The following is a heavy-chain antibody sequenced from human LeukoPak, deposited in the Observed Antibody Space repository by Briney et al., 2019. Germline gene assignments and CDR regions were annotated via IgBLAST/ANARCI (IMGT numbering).Heavy chain of an antibody. Sequence: PSETLSLTCTVSGGSMRSAGYYWSWIRQPAGKGLEWIGRIYTSESIYYNPSLMSRVTMSLDTSRNQFSLKLSSVTAADTAVYYCARDDLGITAAGSVWGQGTLVTVSS. D-gene: IGHD6-13*01. CDR1: GGSMRSAGYY. CDR3: ARDDLGITAAGSV. CDR2: IYTSESI. V-gene: IGHV4-61*02. J-gene: IGHJ4*02.